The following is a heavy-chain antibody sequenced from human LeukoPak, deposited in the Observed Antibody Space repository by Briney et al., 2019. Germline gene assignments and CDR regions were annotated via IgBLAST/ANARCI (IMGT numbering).Heavy chain of an antibody. CDR3: ARDWYSSGRSPWFDP. V-gene: IGHV6-1*01. Sequence: SQTLSLTCAISGDSVSSNSAAWNWIRQSPSRGLEWLGRTYYRSKWYNDYAVSVKSRITINPDTSKNQFPLQLNSVTPEDTAMYYCARDWYSSGRSPWFDPWGQGTLVTVSS. D-gene: IGHD6-19*01. CDR2: TYYRSKWYN. CDR1: GDSVSSNSAA. J-gene: IGHJ5*02.